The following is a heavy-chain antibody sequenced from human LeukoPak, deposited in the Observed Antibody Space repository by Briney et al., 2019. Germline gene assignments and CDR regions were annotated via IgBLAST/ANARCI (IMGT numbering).Heavy chain of an antibody. J-gene: IGHJ6*02. CDR3: ARGGDGSGSYIPATTKYGMDV. D-gene: IGHD3-10*01. CDR2: IIPILGIA. Sequence: SVKVSCKASGGTFSSYAISWVRQAPGQGLEWMGRIIPILGIANYAQKFQGRVTITADKSTSTAYMELSSLRSEDTAVYYCARGGDGSGSYIPATTKYGMDVWGQGTTVTVSS. CDR1: GGTFSSYA. V-gene: IGHV1-69*04.